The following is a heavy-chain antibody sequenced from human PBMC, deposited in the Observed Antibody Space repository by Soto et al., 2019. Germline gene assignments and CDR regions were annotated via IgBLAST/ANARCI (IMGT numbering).Heavy chain of an antibody. CDR3: AKDFSVSGYDGYYYYYGMDV. CDR2: ISWDGGST. J-gene: IGHJ6*02. D-gene: IGHD5-12*01. V-gene: IGHV3-43*01. CDR1: GFTFDDYT. Sequence: PGGSLRLSCAASGFTFDDYTMHWVRQAPGKGLEWVSLISWDGGSTYYADSVKGRFTISRDNSKNSLYLQMNSLRTEDTALYYCAKDFSVSGYDGYYYYYGMDVWGQGTTVTVSS.